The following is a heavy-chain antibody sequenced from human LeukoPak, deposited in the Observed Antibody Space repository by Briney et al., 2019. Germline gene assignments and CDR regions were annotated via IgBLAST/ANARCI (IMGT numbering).Heavy chain of an antibody. D-gene: IGHD3-16*02. J-gene: IGHJ4*02. CDR1: GFTFSNYA. Sequence: GRSLRLSCAASGFTFSNYAMHWVRQAPGKGPEWVAVTSYDESDKYYADSVKGRFTISRDNSKNTLYLHMNSLRAEDTAVYYCAKDKAESYLFDYWGQRTLVTVSP. CDR3: AKDKAESYLFDY. V-gene: IGHV3-30*18. CDR2: TSYDESDK.